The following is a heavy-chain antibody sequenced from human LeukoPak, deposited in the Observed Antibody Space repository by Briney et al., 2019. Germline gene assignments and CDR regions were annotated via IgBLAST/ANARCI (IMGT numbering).Heavy chain of an antibody. D-gene: IGHD1-26*01. CDR2: IYYSGRT. CDR3: ASRAISGSYFRLDY. CDR1: GGSISSFY. Sequence: SETLSLTCTVSGGSISSFYWNWIRLPPGKGLELIGYIYYSGRTNYNPSLKSRVTISVDSSKNQFSLKLSSVTAADTAVYYCASRAISGSYFRLDYWGQGTLVTVSS. V-gene: IGHV4-59*01. J-gene: IGHJ4*02.